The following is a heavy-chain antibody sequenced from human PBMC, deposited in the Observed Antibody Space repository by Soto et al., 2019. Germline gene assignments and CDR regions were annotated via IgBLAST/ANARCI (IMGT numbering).Heavy chain of an antibody. CDR3: ASSWGVAGPEDPYYYYGLHV. Sequence: PGGSLRLSCAASGFTFSSYSMNWVRQAPGKGLEWVSYISSSSSTKYYADSVKGRFTISRDNAKNPLYRQMKILRDEDKAVYYCASSWGVAGPEDPYYYYGLHVSGQATTVTASS. CDR1: GFTFSSYS. D-gene: IGHD3-10*01. J-gene: IGHJ6*02. V-gene: IGHV3-48*02. CDR2: ISSSSSTK.